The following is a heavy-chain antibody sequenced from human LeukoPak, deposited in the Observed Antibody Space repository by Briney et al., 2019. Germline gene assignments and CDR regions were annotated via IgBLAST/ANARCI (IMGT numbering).Heavy chain of an antibody. V-gene: IGHV3-7*04. J-gene: IGHJ4*02. D-gene: IGHD3-3*01. Sequence: GGSLRLSCAASGFTFSRYWMSWVRQAPGKGLEWVANINLDGSEKDYVDSVKGRFTISRDNAKNSLYLQMNSLRAEDTAVYYCARRGGIHLEYFDYWGQGTLVTVSS. CDR2: INLDGSEK. CDR1: GFTFSRYW. CDR3: ARRGGIHLEYFDY.